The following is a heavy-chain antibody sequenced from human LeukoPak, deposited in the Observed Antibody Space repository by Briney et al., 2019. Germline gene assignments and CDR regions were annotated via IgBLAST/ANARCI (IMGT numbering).Heavy chain of an antibody. J-gene: IGHJ4*02. CDR2: IVPIFGSA. CDR3: AREDYYDSGSNDY. V-gene: IGHV1-69*06. D-gene: IGHD3-22*01. Sequence: SVKVSCKASGGNFSNYALSWVRQAPGQGLEWMGGIVPIFGSALYAQKFQDRVRITADTFTSTVNMELSSLRSEDTAVYYCAREDYYDSGSNDYWGQGTLVTVSS. CDR1: GGNFSNYA.